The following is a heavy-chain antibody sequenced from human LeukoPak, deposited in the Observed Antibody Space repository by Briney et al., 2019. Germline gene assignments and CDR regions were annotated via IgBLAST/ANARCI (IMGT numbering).Heavy chain of an antibody. CDR3: ARGSGLVGATTIYY. Sequence: GASVKVSCKAFGGTFSSYAISWVRQAPGQGLEWMGGIIPIFGTADYAQKFQGRVTITADEFTNTAYMELSSLRSEDTAVYYCARGSGLVGATTIYYWGQGTLVTVSS. D-gene: IGHD1-26*01. CDR1: GGTFSSYA. J-gene: IGHJ4*02. V-gene: IGHV1-69*13. CDR2: IIPIFGTA.